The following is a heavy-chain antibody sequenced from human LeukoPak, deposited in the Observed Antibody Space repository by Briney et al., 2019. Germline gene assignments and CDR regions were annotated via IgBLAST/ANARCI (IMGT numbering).Heavy chain of an antibody. CDR2: IYYSGST. Sequence: PSETLSLTCTVSGGSISSYYWSWIRQHPGKGREWIGSIYYSGSTKYSPSLKSRVTISVDKSKNQFSLKLSSVTAADTAVYYCARDYGDYRYDAFDIWGQGTMVTVSS. D-gene: IGHD4-17*01. CDR3: ARDYGDYRYDAFDI. J-gene: IGHJ3*02. V-gene: IGHV4-59*01. CDR1: GGSISSYY.